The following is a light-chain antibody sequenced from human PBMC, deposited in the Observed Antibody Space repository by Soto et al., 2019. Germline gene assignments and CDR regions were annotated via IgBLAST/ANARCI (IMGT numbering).Light chain of an antibody. CDR2: DVN. Sequence: QSALTPPRSVSGCPGQSVTMSCTRTSSDVANYKYVSWYQQHPGKAPKLMIYDVNKLPSGVPYRFSGSKSGNAASLTISGLKAEDEADYYCCSYAGTYTRVFGTGTKVTVL. CDR3: CSYAGTYTRV. J-gene: IGLJ1*01. V-gene: IGLV2-11*01. CDR1: SSDVANYKY.